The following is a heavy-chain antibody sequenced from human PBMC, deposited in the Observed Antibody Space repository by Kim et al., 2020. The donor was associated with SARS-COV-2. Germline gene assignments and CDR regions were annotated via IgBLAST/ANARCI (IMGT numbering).Heavy chain of an antibody. CDR1: GYTFTSDG. D-gene: IGHD3-16*02. CDR2: ISGYNGNT. Sequence: ASVKVSCKASGYTFTSDGISWVLEAPGQGLEGRVWISGYNGNTNYSQKLQGRVTMTTDTSTSKAYMELRSMRSDDTAVYYCAREDKYDYVWGSYRYHVGFDPWGQGTLVTGSS. J-gene: IGHJ5*02. CDR3: AREDKYDYVWGSYRYHVGFDP. V-gene: IGHV1-18*01.